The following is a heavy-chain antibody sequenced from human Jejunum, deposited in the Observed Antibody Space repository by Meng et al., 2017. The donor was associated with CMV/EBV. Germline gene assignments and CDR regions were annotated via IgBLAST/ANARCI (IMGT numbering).Heavy chain of an antibody. CDR1: GASVSTYY. CDR2: IYNSGGT. D-gene: IGHD2-15*01. V-gene: IGHV4-59*02. Sequence: QGRLKESGPGLVKPSETLSLTCSVSGASVSTYYWSWIRQPPGKGLEWIGYIYNSGGTYYNPSLKSRVTISIDTSKNQFSLKLNSVTAADTAVYYCVRHGDCSSGSCFYHWFDPWGQGSLVTVSS. J-gene: IGHJ5*02. CDR3: VRHGDCSSGSCFYHWFDP.